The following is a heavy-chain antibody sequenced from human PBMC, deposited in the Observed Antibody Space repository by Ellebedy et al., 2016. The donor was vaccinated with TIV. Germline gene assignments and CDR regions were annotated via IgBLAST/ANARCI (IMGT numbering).Heavy chain of an antibody. D-gene: IGHD2-15*01. J-gene: IGHJ4*02. V-gene: IGHV3-53*01. CDR2: IYSGGDGGDT. Sequence: PGGSLRLSCAASGFSVSTNYMNWVRQAPGKGLEWVSVIYSGGDGGDTYYADSVKGRFTISRDNSKNTLYLQMNSLRTEDTAVYYCVRDAGGNGGKFDYWGQGALVIVSP. CDR3: VRDAGGNGGKFDY. CDR1: GFSVSTNY.